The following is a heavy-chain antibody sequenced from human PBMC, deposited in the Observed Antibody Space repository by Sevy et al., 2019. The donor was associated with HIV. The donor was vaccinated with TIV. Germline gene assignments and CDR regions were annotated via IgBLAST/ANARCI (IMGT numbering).Heavy chain of an antibody. CDR1: GFTFSSYA. Sequence: GGSLRLSCAASGFTFSSYAMSWVRQAPGKGLEWGSAISGSGGSTYYADSVKRRFTISRDNSKNTLYLQMNSLRAEDTAVYYCAKEGERREYSSSWYGEGYYYGMDVWGQGTTVTVSS. D-gene: IGHD6-13*01. J-gene: IGHJ6*02. CDR3: AKEGERREYSSSWYGEGYYYGMDV. CDR2: ISGSGGST. V-gene: IGHV3-23*01.